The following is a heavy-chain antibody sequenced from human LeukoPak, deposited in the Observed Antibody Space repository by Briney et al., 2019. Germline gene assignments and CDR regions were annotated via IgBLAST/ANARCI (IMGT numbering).Heavy chain of an antibody. Sequence: SETLSLTCTVSGGSISSGGYYWSWIRQHPGKGLEWIGEINHSGSTNYNPSLKSRVTISVDTSKNQFSLKLSSVTAADTAVYYCARVSAATLDYYGMDVWGQGTTVTVSS. D-gene: IGHD2-15*01. CDR2: INHSGST. CDR1: GGSISSGGYY. V-gene: IGHV4-31*03. J-gene: IGHJ6*02. CDR3: ARVSAATLDYYGMDV.